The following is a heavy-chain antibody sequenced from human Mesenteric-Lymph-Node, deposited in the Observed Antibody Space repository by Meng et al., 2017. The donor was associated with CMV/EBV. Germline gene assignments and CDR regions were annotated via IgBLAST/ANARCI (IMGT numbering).Heavy chain of an antibody. V-gene: IGHV3-23*01. J-gene: IGHJ4*02. Sequence: SGFTFSSFAMSWVRQAPGKGLEWVSAMTGSGGRTYDAGAVKGRFTISRDNSKNTLYLQMNSLRAEDTAVYYCAKTTAITAADYYFDYWGQGTLVTVSS. CDR1: GFTFSSFA. CDR3: AKTTAITAADYYFDY. CDR2: MTGSGGRT. D-gene: IGHD6-13*01.